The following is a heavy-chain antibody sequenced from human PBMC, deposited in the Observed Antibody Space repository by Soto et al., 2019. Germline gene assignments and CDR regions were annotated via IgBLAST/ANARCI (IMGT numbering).Heavy chain of an antibody. CDR2: MSYDGNSK. D-gene: IGHD1-26*01. J-gene: IGHJ4*02. V-gene: IGHV3-30-3*01. Sequence: QVQLVESGGGVVQPGRSLRLSCAASGFTFSSYTMHWVRQAPGKGLEWVAVMSYDGNSKYYADSVKGRFTISRDNSKNTLYLQMNSLRAEDTAVYYCAREVDSGTYLGSFEYWGQGTLVIVSS. CDR3: AREVDSGTYLGSFEY. CDR1: GFTFSSYT.